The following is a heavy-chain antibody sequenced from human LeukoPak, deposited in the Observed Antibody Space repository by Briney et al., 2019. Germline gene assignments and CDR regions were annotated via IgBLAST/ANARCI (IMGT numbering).Heavy chain of an antibody. D-gene: IGHD6-13*01. CDR1: GFTFSSCG. CDR2: ISYDGSEI. Sequence: GRSLRHSCGASGFTFSSCGMHWVRQAPGKGLEWVALISYDGSEIYYADSVKGRFTISRGNSKNTVYLQMNSLRAEDTAVYYCAKDLSWSFDYWGQGTLVTVSS. CDR3: AKDLSWSFDY. V-gene: IGHV3-30*18. J-gene: IGHJ4*02.